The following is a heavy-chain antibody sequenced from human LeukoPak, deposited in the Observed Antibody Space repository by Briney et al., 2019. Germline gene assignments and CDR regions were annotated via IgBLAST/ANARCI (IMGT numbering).Heavy chain of an antibody. CDR1: GFSLSTSGVG. Sequence: SGPTLVNPTQTLTLTCTFSGFSLSTSGVGVGWIRQPPGKALEWLALIYWNDDKRYSPSLKSRLTITKDTSKNQVVLTMTNMDPVDTATYYCAHEFNTSSQGYYGMDVWGQGTTVTVSS. V-gene: IGHV2-5*01. CDR2: IYWNDDK. D-gene: IGHD2-2*01. CDR3: AHEFNTSSQGYYGMDV. J-gene: IGHJ6*02.